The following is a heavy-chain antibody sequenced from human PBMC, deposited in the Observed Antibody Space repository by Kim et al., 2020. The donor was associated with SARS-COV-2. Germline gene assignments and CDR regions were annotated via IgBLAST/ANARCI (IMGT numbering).Heavy chain of an antibody. CDR1: GFTFSSYA. CDR2: ISGSGGST. D-gene: IGHD2-2*01. V-gene: IGHV3-23*01. Sequence: GGSLRLSCAASGFTFSSYAMSWVRQAPGKGLEWVSAISGSGGSTYYADSVKGRFTISRDNSKNTLYLQMNSLRAEDTAVYYCAKYHQLLLKGGYYGMDVWGQGTTVTVSS. J-gene: IGHJ6*02. CDR3: AKYHQLLLKGGYYGMDV.